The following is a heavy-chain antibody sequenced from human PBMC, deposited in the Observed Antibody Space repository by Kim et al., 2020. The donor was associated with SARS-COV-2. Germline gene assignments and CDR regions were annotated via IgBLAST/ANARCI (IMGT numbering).Heavy chain of an antibody. CDR3: ARVGVGATPDY. V-gene: IGHV4-59*01. D-gene: IGHD1-26*01. CDR2: T. Sequence: TNYNPSLKSRVTKSVDTSKNQFSLKLSSVTAADTAVYYCARVGVGATPDYWGQGTLVTVSS. J-gene: IGHJ4*02.